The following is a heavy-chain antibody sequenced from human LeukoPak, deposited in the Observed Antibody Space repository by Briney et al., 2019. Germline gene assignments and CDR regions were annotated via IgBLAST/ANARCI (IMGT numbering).Heavy chain of an antibody. V-gene: IGHV1-3*01. Sequence: ASVKVSCKTSGYTFTNFAIYWMRQAPGQRLEWLGWVYAGNGNTKFSQKLQGRVTITRDTSAGMVYMELNSLTSEDTAVYYCARAYCSDDNFPPGGYWGQGTLVTVSS. CDR2: VYAGNGNT. CDR1: GYTFTNFA. J-gene: IGHJ4*02. CDR3: ARAYCSDDNFPPGGY. D-gene: IGHD2-15*01.